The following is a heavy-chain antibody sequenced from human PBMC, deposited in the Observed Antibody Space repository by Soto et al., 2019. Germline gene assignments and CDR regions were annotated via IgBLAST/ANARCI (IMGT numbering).Heavy chain of an antibody. D-gene: IGHD3-3*01. V-gene: IGHV3-23*01. CDR1: GFTFSSYA. Sequence: EVQLLESGGGLVQPGGSLRLSCAASGFTFSSYAMSWVRQAPGKGLEWVSAISGSGGSTYYADSVKGRFTISRDNSKXXXXXQMKSLRAEDTAVYYCAKGQSITIFGVVIPLPDYWGQGTLVTVSS. CDR2: ISGSGGST. CDR3: AKGQSITIFGVVIPLPDY. J-gene: IGHJ4*02.